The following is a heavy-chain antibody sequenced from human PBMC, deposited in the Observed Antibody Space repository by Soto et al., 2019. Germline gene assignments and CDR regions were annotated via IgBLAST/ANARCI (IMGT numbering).Heavy chain of an antibody. CDR3: AKDLNRDYYYDSSGCSD. J-gene: IGHJ4*02. V-gene: IGHV3-23*01. CDR1: GFTFSIYA. CDR2: ISGSGGST. D-gene: IGHD3-22*01. Sequence: RGSLVLACAASGFTFSIYAMSWVRQAPGKGLEWVSAISGSGGSTYYADSVKGRFTISRDNSKNTLYLQMKSLRAEDTAVYYCAKDLNRDYYYDSSGCSDWGQGTLVTVSS.